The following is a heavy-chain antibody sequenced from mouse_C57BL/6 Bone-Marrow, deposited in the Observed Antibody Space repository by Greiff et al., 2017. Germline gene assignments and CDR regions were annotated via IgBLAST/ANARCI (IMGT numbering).Heavy chain of an antibody. V-gene: IGHV1-55*01. CDR2: IYPTSGRT. J-gene: IGHJ2*01. D-gene: IGHD4-1*01. CDR1: GYTFTSYW. CDR3: ARSGPLGRSFDY. Sequence: QVQLQQPGAELVKPGASVKMSCKASGYTFTSYWITWVKQRPGQGLEWIGDIYPTSGRTNYNEKFKSKAILTVDTSSNTAYMQLSSLPSEDSAVFYCARSGPLGRSFDYWGQGTTLTDSS.